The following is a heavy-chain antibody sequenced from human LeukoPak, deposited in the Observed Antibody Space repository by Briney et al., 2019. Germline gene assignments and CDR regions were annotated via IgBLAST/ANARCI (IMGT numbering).Heavy chain of an antibody. J-gene: IGHJ4*02. Sequence: ASVKVSCKASGYTFTGYYMHWVRQAPGQGLEWMGWINPNSGGTNYAQKFQGRVTMTRDMSTSTVYMELSSLRSEDTAVYYCAREGNSGYGLTADYWGQGTLATVSS. CDR3: AREGNSGYGLTADY. V-gene: IGHV1-2*02. D-gene: IGHD5-12*01. CDR2: INPNSGGT. CDR1: GYTFTGYY.